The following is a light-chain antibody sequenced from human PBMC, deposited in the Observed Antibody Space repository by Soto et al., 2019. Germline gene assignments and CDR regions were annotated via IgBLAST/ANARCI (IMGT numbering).Light chain of an antibody. CDR3: FSYTSSGTYV. CDR2: EVS. V-gene: IGLV2-14*01. J-gene: IGLJ1*01. CDR1: SSDVGNYKY. Sequence: QSVLTQPASVSGSPGQSITISCTGTSSDVGNYKYVSWYQQHPGKAPKLMIYEVSNRPSGVSNRFSGSESGNTASLTISGLQAEDETDYYCFSYTSSGTYVFGTGTKFTVL.